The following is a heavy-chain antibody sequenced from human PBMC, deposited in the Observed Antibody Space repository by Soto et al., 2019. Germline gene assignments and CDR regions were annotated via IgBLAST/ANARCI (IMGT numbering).Heavy chain of an antibody. CDR3: ARDRLRGYDSSGFYS. V-gene: IGHV1-18*01. D-gene: IGHD3-22*01. CDR1: GYIFSDYG. CDR2: INPSDGNR. Sequence: ASVKVSCKSSGYIFSDYGITWVRQAPGQGLEWMGWINPSDGNRNFAQKFEDRVTMTTATSTNTVFLELRSLKSDDTAIYYCARDRLRGYDSSGFYSWGQGTMVTVSS. J-gene: IGHJ4*02.